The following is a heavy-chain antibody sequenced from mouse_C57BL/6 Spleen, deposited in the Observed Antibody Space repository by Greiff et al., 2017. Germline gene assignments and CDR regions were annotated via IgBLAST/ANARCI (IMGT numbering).Heavy chain of an antibody. CDR2: IDPEDGDT. V-gene: IGHV14-1*01. J-gene: IGHJ3*01. D-gene: IGHD1-1*01. Sequence: VQLKQSGAELVRPGASVKLSCTASGFNIKDYYMHWVKQRPEQGLEWIGRIDPEDGDTEYAPKFQGKATMPAETSSNTAYLQLSSLTSEDTAVYYCTTTTVVAPEAYWGQGTLVTVSA. CDR1: GFNIKDYY. CDR3: TTTTVVAPEAY.